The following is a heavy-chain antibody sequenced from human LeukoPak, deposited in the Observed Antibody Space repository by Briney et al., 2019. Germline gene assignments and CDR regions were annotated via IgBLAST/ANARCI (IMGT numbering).Heavy chain of an antibody. J-gene: IGHJ5*02. CDR2: INPNSGGT. CDR1: GYTFTGYY. V-gene: IGHV1-2*02. Sequence: GASVKVSCKASGYTFTGYYMHWVRQAPGQGLEWMGWINPNSGGTNYAQKFQGRVTMTRDTSIGTAYMELSRLRSDDTAVYYCARGPMVRGRKANWFDPWGQGTLVTVSS. CDR3: ARGPMVRGRKANWFDP. D-gene: IGHD3-10*01.